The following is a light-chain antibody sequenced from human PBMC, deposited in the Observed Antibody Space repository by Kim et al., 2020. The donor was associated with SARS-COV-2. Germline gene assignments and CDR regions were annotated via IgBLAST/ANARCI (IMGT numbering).Light chain of an antibody. CDR2: GAS. CDR1: QSVSSN. V-gene: IGKV3-15*01. Sequence: PGERATLSCRASQSVSSNLAWYQQKPGQAPRLLIYGASTRATGIPARFSGSGSGTEFTLTISSLQSEDFAVYYCQQYNNWPTWTFGQGTKVDIK. J-gene: IGKJ1*01. CDR3: QQYNNWPTWT.